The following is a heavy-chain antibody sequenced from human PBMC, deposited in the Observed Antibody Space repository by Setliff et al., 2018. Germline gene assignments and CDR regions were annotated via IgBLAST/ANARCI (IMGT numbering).Heavy chain of an antibody. D-gene: IGHD5-18*01. J-gene: IGHJ6*03. Sequence: ASVKVSCKASGYSFTSYAIHWVRQAPGQRLEWMGWINGSGNTKYSGKFQDRVTITSDTSASTAYMEVSSLRSEDTAVYYCAREGVDTRSSTDYRYYMDVWGKGTTVTVSS. CDR2: INGSGNT. V-gene: IGHV1-3*01. CDR3: AREGVDTRSSTDYRYYMDV. CDR1: GYSFTSYA.